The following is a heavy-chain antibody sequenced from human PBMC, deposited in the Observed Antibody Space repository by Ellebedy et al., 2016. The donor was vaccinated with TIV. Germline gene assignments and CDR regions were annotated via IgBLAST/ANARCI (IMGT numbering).Heavy chain of an antibody. Sequence: AASVKVSCKASGYTFTGYYMHWVRQAPGQGLEWMGWINPNSGGTNYAQKFQGRVTMTRDTSISTAYMELSRLRSDDTAVYYCARGRIVGAQGWFDPWGQGTLVTVSS. V-gene: IGHV1-2*02. D-gene: IGHD1-26*01. CDR2: INPNSGGT. J-gene: IGHJ5*02. CDR3: ARGRIVGAQGWFDP. CDR1: GYTFTGYY.